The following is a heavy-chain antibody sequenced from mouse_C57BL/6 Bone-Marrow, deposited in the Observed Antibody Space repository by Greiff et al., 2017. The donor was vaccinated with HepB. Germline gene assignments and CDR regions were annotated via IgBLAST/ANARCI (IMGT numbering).Heavy chain of an antibody. D-gene: IGHD1-2*01. CDR2: IDPENGDT. CDR1: GFNIKDDY. V-gene: IGHV14-4*01. J-gene: IGHJ2*01. Sequence: EVKLVESGAELVRPGASVKLSCTASGFNIKDDYMHWVKQRPEQGLEWIGWIDPENGDTEYASKFQGKATITADTSSNTAYLQLSSLTSEDTAVYYCTTITTAPFDYWGQGTTLTVSS. CDR3: TTITTAPFDY.